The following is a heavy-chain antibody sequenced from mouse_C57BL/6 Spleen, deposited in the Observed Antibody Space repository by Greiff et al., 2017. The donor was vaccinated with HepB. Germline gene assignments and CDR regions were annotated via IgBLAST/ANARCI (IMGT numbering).Heavy chain of an antibody. CDR1: GYAFSSSW. D-gene: IGHD1-1*01. CDR2: IYPGDGDT. CDR3: ARVLLRQWGFAY. V-gene: IGHV1-82*01. Sequence: VQLQQSGPELVKPGASVKISCKASGYAFSSSWMNWVKQRPGKGLEWIGRIYPGDGDTNYNGKFKGKATLTADKSSSTAYMQLSSLTSEDSAVYFCARVLLRQWGFAYWGQGTLVTVSA. J-gene: IGHJ3*01.